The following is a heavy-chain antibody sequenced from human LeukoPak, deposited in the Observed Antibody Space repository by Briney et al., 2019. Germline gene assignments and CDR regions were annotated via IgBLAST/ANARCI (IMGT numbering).Heavy chain of an antibody. Sequence: SQTLSLTCAVSGGSISSGGYSWSWTRQPPGKGLEWIGYIYHSGSTYYNPSLKSRVTISVDTSKNQFSLKLSSVTAADTAVYYCARGPRDIVVVVAATRGSFDYWGQGTLVTVSS. D-gene: IGHD2-15*01. CDR2: IYHSGST. J-gene: IGHJ4*02. CDR3: ARGPRDIVVVVAATRGSFDY. CDR1: GGSISSGGYS. V-gene: IGHV4-30-2*01.